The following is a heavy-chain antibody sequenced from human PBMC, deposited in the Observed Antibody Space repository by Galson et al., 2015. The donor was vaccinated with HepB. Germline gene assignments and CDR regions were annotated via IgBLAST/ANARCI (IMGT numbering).Heavy chain of an antibody. D-gene: IGHD2-2*02. Sequence: SLRLSCAASGFTFSSYAMHWVRQAPGKGLEWVAVISYDGSNKNYADSVKGRFTISRDNSKNTLYLQMNSLRAEDTAVYYCARDLKGYCSSTSCYILYYWGQGTLVTVSS. CDR3: ARDLKGYCSSTSCYILYY. J-gene: IGHJ4*02. V-gene: IGHV3-30-3*01. CDR1: GFTFSSYA. CDR2: ISYDGSNK.